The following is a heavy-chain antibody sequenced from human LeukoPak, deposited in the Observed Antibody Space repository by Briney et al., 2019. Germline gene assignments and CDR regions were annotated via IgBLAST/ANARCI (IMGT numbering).Heavy chain of an antibody. Sequence: SETLSLTRSVSGGSISSSSYYWGWIRQPPGKGLEWIGIINYSGITYYNPSLKSRVTIFVDTSNNQFSLKLNSVTAADTAVYFCARRRDSGGHFSFDYWGQGILVIVSS. D-gene: IGHD3-22*01. V-gene: IGHV4-39*01. J-gene: IGHJ4*02. CDR1: GGSISSSSYY. CDR3: ARRRDSGGHFSFDY. CDR2: INYSGIT.